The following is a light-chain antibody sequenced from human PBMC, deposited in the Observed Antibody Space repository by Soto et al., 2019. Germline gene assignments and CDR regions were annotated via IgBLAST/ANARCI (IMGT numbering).Light chain of an antibody. J-gene: IGKJ4*01. CDR2: GAS. V-gene: IGKV3-20*01. CDR3: QQYGSSPRT. Sequence: EIVLTQSPGTLSLSPGERATLSCRASQSVSSSYLAWYQQKPGQAPRLLIYGASSRATGIPDRFSGSGSGTDFTLTISRLELEDFAVYYCQQYGSSPRTFGGGTRWISN. CDR1: QSVSSSY.